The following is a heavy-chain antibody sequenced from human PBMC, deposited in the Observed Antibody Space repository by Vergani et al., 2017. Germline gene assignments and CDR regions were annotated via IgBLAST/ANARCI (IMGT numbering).Heavy chain of an antibody. V-gene: IGHV3-74*02. CDR3: VRTEYCTGIACNKRFDS. CDR2: IDEYGNRA. Sequence: EVQLVESGGGSVQSGGSLRLSCVASGFSFNTYWMHWVRQVPGKGLMWVARIDEYGNRATYGDFETGRFTISRDNAKNTVFLQMNNLRADDAGVYYCVRTEYCTGIACNKRFDSWGQGALVTVSS. D-gene: IGHD2-8*02. CDR1: GFSFNTYW. J-gene: IGHJ5*01.